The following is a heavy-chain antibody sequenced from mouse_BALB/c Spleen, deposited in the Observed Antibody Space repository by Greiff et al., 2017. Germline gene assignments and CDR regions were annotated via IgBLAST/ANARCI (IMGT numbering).Heavy chain of an antibody. CDR3: ARTGRGYYAMDY. J-gene: IGHJ4*01. CDR1: GYSITSDYA. Sequence: EVQGVESGPGLVKPSQSLSLTCTVTGYSITSDYAWNWIRQFPGNKLEWMGYISYSGSTSYNPSLKSRISITRDTSKNQFFLQLNSVTTEDTATYYCARTGRGYYAMDYWGQGTSVTVSS. V-gene: IGHV3-2*02. D-gene: IGHD3-1*01. CDR2: ISYSGST.